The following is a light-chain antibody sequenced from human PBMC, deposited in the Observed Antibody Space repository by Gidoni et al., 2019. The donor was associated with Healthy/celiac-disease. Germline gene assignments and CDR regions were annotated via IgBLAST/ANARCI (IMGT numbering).Light chain of an antibody. Sequence: SALSQPASVSGSPGQSITISCTGTSSDVGGYNYVSWYQQHPGKAPKLMIYDVSNRPSGVSNRFSGSKSGNTGSLTISGLQAEDEADYYCSSYTSSSSVVFGGGTKLTVL. CDR2: DVS. CDR3: SSYTSSSSVV. J-gene: IGLJ2*01. CDR1: SSDVGGYNY. V-gene: IGLV2-14*03.